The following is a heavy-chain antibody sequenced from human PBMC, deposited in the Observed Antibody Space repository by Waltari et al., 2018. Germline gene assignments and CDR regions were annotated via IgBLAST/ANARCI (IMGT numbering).Heavy chain of an antibody. Sequence: QVQLVQSGAEVKKPGASVKVSCKASGYTFTSYGISWVRQAPGQGLEWMGWISAYNGNTNYAQKLQGRVTMTTDTSPSTAYMELRSLRSDDTAVYYCARDPSLMVYASYFDYWGQGTLVTVSS. V-gene: IGHV1-18*01. CDR1: GYTFTSYG. CDR3: ARDPSLMVYASYFDY. CDR2: ISAYNGNT. D-gene: IGHD2-8*01. J-gene: IGHJ4*02.